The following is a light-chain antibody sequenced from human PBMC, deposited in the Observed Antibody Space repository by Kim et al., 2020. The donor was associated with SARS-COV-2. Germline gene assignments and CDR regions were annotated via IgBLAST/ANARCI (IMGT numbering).Light chain of an antibody. V-gene: IGLV2-8*01. CDR1: SSDVGGYNY. CDR2: GVS. CDR3: SSYAGSHNLV. J-gene: IGLJ3*02. Sequence: GQSVTLCCTGTSSDVGGYNYVSWYQQHPGKAPNLVIFGVSQRPSGVPDRFSGSKSGNTASLTVSGLQAEDEADYYCSSYAGSHNLVFGGGTKVTVL.